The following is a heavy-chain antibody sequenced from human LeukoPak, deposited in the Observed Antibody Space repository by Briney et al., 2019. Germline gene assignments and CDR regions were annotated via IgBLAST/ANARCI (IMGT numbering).Heavy chain of an antibody. D-gene: IGHD5-18*01. CDR3: ARHREVGYSYGPFDY. CDR2: IIPIFGTA. J-gene: IGHJ4*02. CDR1: GGTFSSYA. Sequence: GASVKVSCKASGGTFSSYAISWVRQAPGQGLEWMGGIIPIFGTANYAQKFQGRVTITADESTSTAYMELSSLRSEDTAVYYCARHREVGYSYGPFDYWGQGTLVTVSS. V-gene: IGHV1-69*13.